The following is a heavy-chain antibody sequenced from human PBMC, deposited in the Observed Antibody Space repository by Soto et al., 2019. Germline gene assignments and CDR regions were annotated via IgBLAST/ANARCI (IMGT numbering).Heavy chain of an antibody. D-gene: IGHD3-22*01. V-gene: IGHV1-18*01. J-gene: IGHJ5*02. CDR3: AGDDSSGPGRFDP. CDR1: GYTFPSYG. Sequence: QVQLVQSGAEVKKPGASVKVSCRASGYTFPSYGITWVRQAPGQGLEWMGWISAYNGYTDYGQKLQGRVTMTTDTSTSTAYMELRSLRSDDTAVYYGAGDDSSGPGRFDPWGQGTLVTVSS. CDR2: ISAYNGYT.